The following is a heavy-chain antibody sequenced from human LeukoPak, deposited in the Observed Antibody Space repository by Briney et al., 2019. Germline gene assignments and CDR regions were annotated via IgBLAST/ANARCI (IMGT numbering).Heavy chain of an antibody. D-gene: IGHD2-15*01. CDR3: ARSFLGGAPWSNWFDP. V-gene: IGHV4-30-2*01. Sequence: SQTLSLTCTVSGGSISSGGYYWSWIRQPPGKGLEWIGYIYHSGSTYYNPSLKSRVTISVDRSKNQFSLKLSSVTAADTAVYYCARSFLGGAPWSNWFDPWGQGTLVTVSS. CDR2: IYHSGST. CDR1: GGSISSGGYY. J-gene: IGHJ5*02.